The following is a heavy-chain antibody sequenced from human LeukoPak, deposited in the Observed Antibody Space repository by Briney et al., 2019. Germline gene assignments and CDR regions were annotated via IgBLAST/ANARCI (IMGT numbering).Heavy chain of an antibody. D-gene: IGHD2-8*01. J-gene: IGHJ5*02. CDR2: IYPGDSDT. Sequence: KGGESLKISCKGSGYSFTSYWIGWVRRMPGKGLEWMGIIYPGDSDTRYSPSFQGQVTISADKSISTAYLQWSSLKASDTAMYYCARKYCTNGVCHNWFDPWGQGTLVTVSS. CDR3: ARKYCTNGVCHNWFDP. V-gene: IGHV5-51*01. CDR1: GYSFTSYW.